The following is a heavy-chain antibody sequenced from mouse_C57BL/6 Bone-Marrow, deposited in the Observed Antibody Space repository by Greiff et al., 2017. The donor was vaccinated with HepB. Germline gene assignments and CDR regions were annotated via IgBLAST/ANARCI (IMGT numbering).Heavy chain of an antibody. Sequence: VQLQQPGAELVRPGTSVKLSCKASGYTFTSYWMHWVKQRPGQGLEWIGVIDPSDSYTNYNQKFKDKATLTADKSSSTAYMQLSSLTYEDSAVYYCAESYYYGSPYWYFDVWGTGTTVTVSS. CDR1: GYTFTSYW. V-gene: IGHV1-59*01. J-gene: IGHJ1*03. CDR3: AESYYYGSPYWYFDV. CDR2: IDPSDSYT. D-gene: IGHD1-1*01.